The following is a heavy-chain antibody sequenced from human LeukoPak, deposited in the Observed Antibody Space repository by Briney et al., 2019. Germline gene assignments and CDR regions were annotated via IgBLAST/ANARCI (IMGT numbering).Heavy chain of an antibody. CDR3: ARRGQTGAYDFWSGYYFDC. J-gene: IGHJ4*02. V-gene: IGHV3-66*04. CDR1: GFTVSSNY. Sequence: GGSLRLSCAASGFTVSSNYMSWVRQAPGKGLEWVSVIYSGGSTYYADSVKGRFTISGDNSKNTLYLQMNSLRAEDTAVYYCARRGQTGAYDFWSGYYFDCWGQGTLVTVSS. D-gene: IGHD3-3*01. CDR2: IYSGGST.